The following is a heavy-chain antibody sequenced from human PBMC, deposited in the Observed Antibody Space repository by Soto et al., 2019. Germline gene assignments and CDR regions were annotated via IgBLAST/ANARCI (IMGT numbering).Heavy chain of an antibody. CDR1: GDTFSNHT. CDR2: IIHMLGVA. V-gene: IGHV1-69*04. CDR3: ARGAEMGTVTKGYYYYMDV. Sequence: QVQLVQSGAEVKKPGSSVKVSCKASGDTFSNHTISWVRQAPGQGLEWMGRIIHMLGVANYAQKFQGRVTITADKSTSTAYIEVSSLRSADTTVYYCARGAEMGTVTKGYYYYMDVWGKGTTVTVSS. J-gene: IGHJ6*03. D-gene: IGHD4-17*01.